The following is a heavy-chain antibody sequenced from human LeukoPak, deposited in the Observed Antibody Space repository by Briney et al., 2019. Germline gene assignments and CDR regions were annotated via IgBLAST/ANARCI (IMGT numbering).Heavy chain of an antibody. CDR1: GFTFSSYA. CDR2: ISGSGGST. CDR3: AKDLATPTSGSYLKEGRNFDY. J-gene: IGHJ4*02. Sequence: GGSLRLSCAASGFTFSSYAMSWVRQAPGKGLEWVSAISGSGGSTYYADSVKGRFTISRDNSKNTLYLQMNSLRAEDTAVYYCAKDLATPTSGSYLKEGRNFDYWGQGTLVTVSS. V-gene: IGHV3-23*01. D-gene: IGHD1-26*01.